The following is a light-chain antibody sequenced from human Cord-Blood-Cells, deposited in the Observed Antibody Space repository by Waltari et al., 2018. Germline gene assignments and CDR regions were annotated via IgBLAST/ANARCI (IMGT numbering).Light chain of an antibody. J-gene: IGLJ1*01. Sequence: QSALTQPASASGPPGQSTTIPCTGTSSDVGGYTYVSWYQQHPGKAPKLMIYEVSNRPSGVSNRFSGSKSGNTASLTISGLQAEDEADYYCSSYTSSSTLDVFGTGTKVTVL. CDR2: EVS. V-gene: IGLV2-14*01. CDR3: SSYTSSSTLDV. CDR1: SSDVGGYTY.